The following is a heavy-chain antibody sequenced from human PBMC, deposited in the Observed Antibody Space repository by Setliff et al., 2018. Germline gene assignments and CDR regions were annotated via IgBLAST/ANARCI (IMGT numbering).Heavy chain of an antibody. CDR2: MHSDGAT. V-gene: IGHV4-39*07. Sequence: PSETLSLTCTVSGLSISTNRYYWGWLRQPPGRGLELIGLMHSDGATYSNPSLQSRVTLSLDASRSQFSLRLISVTAADTAVYYCAARSTPYYDLWSGPLDYWGLGALVTVSS. CDR1: GLSISTNRYY. D-gene: IGHD3-3*01. J-gene: IGHJ4*02. CDR3: AARSTPYYDLWSGPLDY.